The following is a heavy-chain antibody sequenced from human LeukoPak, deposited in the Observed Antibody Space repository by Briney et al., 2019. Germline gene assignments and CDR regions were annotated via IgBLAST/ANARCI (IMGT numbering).Heavy chain of an antibody. D-gene: IGHD4-17*01. J-gene: IGHJ3*02. V-gene: IGHV3-48*03. Sequence: GGSLRLSCAASGFTFSSYEMNWVRQAPGKGLEWGSYISSSGSTIYYADSAKGRFTISRENAKNSLYLQMNILIAEDTAVYYCARLDYGDYRGAFDMWGEGTMVTVSS. CDR2: ISSSGSTI. CDR3: ARLDYGDYRGAFDM. CDR1: GFTFSSYE.